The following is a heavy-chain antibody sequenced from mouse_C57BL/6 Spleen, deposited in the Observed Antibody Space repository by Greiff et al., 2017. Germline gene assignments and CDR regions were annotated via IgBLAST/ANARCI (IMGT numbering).Heavy chain of an antibody. J-gene: IGHJ1*03. CDR3: ARYSNYSYWYFDV. D-gene: IGHD2-5*01. Sequence: QVQLQQPGAELVMPGASVKLSCKASGYTFTSYWMHWVKQRPGQGLEWIGEIDPSDSYTNYNQKFKGKSTLTVDKSSSTAYMQLSSLTSEDSAVYYCARYSNYSYWYFDVWGTGTTGTVSS. V-gene: IGHV1-69*01. CDR2: IDPSDSYT. CDR1: GYTFTSYW.